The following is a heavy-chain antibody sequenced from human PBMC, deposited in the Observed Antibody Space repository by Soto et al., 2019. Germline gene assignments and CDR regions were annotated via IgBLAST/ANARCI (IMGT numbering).Heavy chain of an antibody. CDR1: GGSISSGDYY. CDR2: IYDSGST. D-gene: IGHD2-15*01. V-gene: IGHV4-30-4*01. J-gene: IGHJ5*02. Sequence: SETLSLTCTVSGGSISSGDYYWSWIRQPPGKGLEWIGYIYDSGSTYYNPSLKSRLTISVDTSKNQFSLKLNSVTAADTAVYFCAKSDYCSGGGCSLWFDPWGQGTLVTVS. CDR3: AKSDYCSGGGCSLWFDP.